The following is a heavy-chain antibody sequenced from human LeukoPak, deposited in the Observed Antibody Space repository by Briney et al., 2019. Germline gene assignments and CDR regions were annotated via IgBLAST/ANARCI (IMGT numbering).Heavy chain of an antibody. D-gene: IGHD2-21*02. V-gene: IGHV3-23*01. J-gene: IGHJ4*02. CDR1: GFTFSHYG. CDR2: ISGSGGST. Sequence: GGSLRLSCAASGFTFSHYGMTWVRQAPGKGLEWVPAISGSGGSTYYAGSVKGRFTISRDNSKNPLYLQMNSLRADDTAVYYCAKSHHVTAIDYWGQGTLVTVSS. CDR3: AKSHHVTAIDY.